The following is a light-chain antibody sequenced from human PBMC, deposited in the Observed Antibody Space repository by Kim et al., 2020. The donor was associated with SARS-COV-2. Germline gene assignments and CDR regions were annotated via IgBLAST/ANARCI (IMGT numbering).Light chain of an antibody. J-gene: IGLJ2*01. CDR2: RNS. CDR3: AAWDDSLRGPV. V-gene: IGLV1-47*01. Sequence: GQTVTMSCSGSSSNIGNNNVCWYQQFPGAAPKLLIYRNSQRPSGVPDRFSGSKSGTSASLTISGLRSEDEAEYSCAAWDDSLRGPVFGGGTQLTVL. CDR1: SSNIGNNN.